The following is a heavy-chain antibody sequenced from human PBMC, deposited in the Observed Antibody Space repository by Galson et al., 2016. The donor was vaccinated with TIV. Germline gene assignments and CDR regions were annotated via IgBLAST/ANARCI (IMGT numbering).Heavy chain of an antibody. J-gene: IGHJ6*03. CDR2: IYYSGST. Sequence: LSLTCTVSGGSISSYYWTWIRQPPGNGLEWIGYIYYSGSTDYNPSLKSRVTISMDRSKNQFSLKLNSVTAADTAVYFCARDKSGYDTFDHFYHYMDVWGKGTAVTVSS. D-gene: IGHD5-12*01. V-gene: IGHV4-59*01. CDR3: ARDKSGYDTFDHFYHYMDV. CDR1: GGSISSYY.